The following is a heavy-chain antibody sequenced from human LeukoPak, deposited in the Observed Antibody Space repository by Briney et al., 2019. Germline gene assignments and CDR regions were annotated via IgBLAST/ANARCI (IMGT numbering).Heavy chain of an antibody. J-gene: IGHJ4*02. CDR2: INHSGST. CDR1: GGSFSGYS. D-gene: IGHD3-9*01. CDR3: ARVLRYFDWSRTQFDY. Sequence: SETLSLTCAVYGGSFSGYSWSWIRQPPGKGLEWIGEINHSGSTNYNPSLKSRVTISVDTSKDQFSLKLSSVTAADTAVYYCARVLRYFDWSRTQFDYWGQGTLVTVSS. V-gene: IGHV4-34*01.